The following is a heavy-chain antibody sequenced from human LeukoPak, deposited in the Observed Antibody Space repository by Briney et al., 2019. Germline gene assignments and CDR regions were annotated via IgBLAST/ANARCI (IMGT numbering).Heavy chain of an antibody. CDR3: ARDSNTMVRGVIHDWFDL. J-gene: IGHJ5*02. D-gene: IGHD3-10*01. CDR2: ISYDGTNK. Sequence: GGSLRLSCAASGFPFSSYAMHWVRQAPGKGLEWVAVISYDGTNKYYADSVKGRFTISRDNSQNTLYLHMNSLRAEDTAVYYCARDSNTMVRGVIHDWFDLWGQGTLVTVSS. CDR1: GFPFSSYA. V-gene: IGHV3-30-3*01.